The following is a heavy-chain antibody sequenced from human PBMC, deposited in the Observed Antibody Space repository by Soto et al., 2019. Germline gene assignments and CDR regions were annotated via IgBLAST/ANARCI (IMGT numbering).Heavy chain of an antibody. CDR2: ISYDGSNK. CDR3: AKGWNARWFDP. D-gene: IGHD1-1*01. J-gene: IGHJ5*02. Sequence: QVQLVESGGGVVQPGRSLRLSCAASGFTFSSYGMHWVRQAPGKGLEWVAVISYDGSNKYYADSVKGRFTISRDNSKNTLYLQMNSLRAEDTAVYYCAKGWNARWFDPWGQGTLVTVSS. CDR1: GFTFSSYG. V-gene: IGHV3-30*18.